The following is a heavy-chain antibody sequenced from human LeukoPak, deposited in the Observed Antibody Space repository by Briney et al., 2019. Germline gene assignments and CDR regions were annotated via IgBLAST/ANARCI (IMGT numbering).Heavy chain of an antibody. Sequence: GGSLRLSCAASGFTFSSYGMHWVRQAPGKGLEWVSVISYEGSNKYYADSVKGRFTISRDNSKNTLYLQMNSLRAEDTAVYYCAKSPPGNYYGSGSYYNEGIDYWGQGTLVTVSS. D-gene: IGHD3-10*01. CDR1: GFTFSSYG. CDR3: AKSPPGNYYGSGSYYNEGIDY. J-gene: IGHJ4*02. CDR2: ISYEGSNK. V-gene: IGHV3-30*18.